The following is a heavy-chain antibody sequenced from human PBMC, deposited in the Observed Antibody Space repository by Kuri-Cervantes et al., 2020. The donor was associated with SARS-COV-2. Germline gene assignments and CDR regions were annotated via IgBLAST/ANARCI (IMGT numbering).Heavy chain of an antibody. D-gene: IGHD2-8*01. CDR2: IYYSGST. CDR3: ARLGKNCTNGICNTYHYYYMDV. V-gene: IGHV4-59*01. J-gene: IGHJ6*03. Sequence: SETLSLTCTVSGGSIRTYYWGWIRQPPGKGLEWIGYIYYSGSTNFNPPLKSRVTVSVDTSKNQFFLKLSPVTAADTAVYYCARLGKNCTNGICNTYHYYYMDVWGKGTTVTVSS. CDR1: GGSIRTYY.